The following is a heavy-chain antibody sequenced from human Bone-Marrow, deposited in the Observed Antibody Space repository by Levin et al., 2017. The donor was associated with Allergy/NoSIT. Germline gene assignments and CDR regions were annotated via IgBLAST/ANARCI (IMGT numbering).Heavy chain of an antibody. CDR2: ISYDGSNK. CDR1: GFTFSSYG. D-gene: IGHD3-10*01. J-gene: IGHJ3*02. Sequence: GGSLRLSCAASGFTFSSYGMHWVRQAPGKGLEWVAVISYDGSNKYYADSVKGRFTISRDNSKNTLYLQMNSLRAEDTAVYYCAMVGHAFDIWGQGTMVTVSS. CDR3: AMVGHAFDI. V-gene: IGHV3-30*03.